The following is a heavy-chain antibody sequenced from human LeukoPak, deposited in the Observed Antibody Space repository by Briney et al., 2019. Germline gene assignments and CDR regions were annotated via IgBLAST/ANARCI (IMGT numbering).Heavy chain of an antibody. CDR2: INHSGST. J-gene: IGHJ5*02. V-gene: IGHV4-34*01. D-gene: IGHD3-3*01. Sequence: PSETLSLTCAVYGGSFSGYYWSWIRQPPGKGLEWIGEINHSGSTNYNPSLKSRVTISVDTSKNQFSLKLSSVTAADTAVYYCARQEAADYDFWSGPDLNWFDPWGQGTLVTVSS. CDR3: ARQEAADYDFWSGPDLNWFDP. CDR1: GGSFSGYY.